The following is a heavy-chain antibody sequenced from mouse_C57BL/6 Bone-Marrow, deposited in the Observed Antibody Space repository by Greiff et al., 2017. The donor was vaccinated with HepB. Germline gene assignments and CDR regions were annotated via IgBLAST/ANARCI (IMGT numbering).Heavy chain of an antibody. CDR1: GFTFSDYY. CDR3: AREGGDYDVGFYAMDY. D-gene: IGHD2-4*01. CDR2: INYDGSST. V-gene: IGHV5-16*01. Sequence: EVMLVESEGGLVQPGSSMKLSCTASGFTFSDYYMAWVRQVPEKGLEWVANINYDGSSTYYLDSLKSRFIISRDNAKNILYLQMSSLKSEDTATYYCAREGGDYDVGFYAMDYWGQGTSVTVSS. J-gene: IGHJ4*01.